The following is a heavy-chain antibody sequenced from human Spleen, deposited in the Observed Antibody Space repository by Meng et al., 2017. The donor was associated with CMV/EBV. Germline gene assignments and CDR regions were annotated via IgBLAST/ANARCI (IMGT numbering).Heavy chain of an antibody. Sequence: ASGYTFTGYHMHWVRQAPGEGLEWMGWINPNSGGTKYAQKFQGRVTMTRDTSISTAYMELSRLRYDDTAVYYCARDLRIAAAGDFQHWGQGTLVTVSS. CDR3: ARDLRIAAAGDFQH. D-gene: IGHD6-13*01. CDR2: INPNSGGT. V-gene: IGHV1-2*02. CDR1: GYTFTGYH. J-gene: IGHJ1*01.